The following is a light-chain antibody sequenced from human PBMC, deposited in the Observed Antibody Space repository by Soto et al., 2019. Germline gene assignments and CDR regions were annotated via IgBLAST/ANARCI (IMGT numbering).Light chain of an antibody. J-gene: IGKJ5*01. CDR3: QQYGSSPPVT. CDR1: QSVSSSY. V-gene: IGKV3-20*01. Sequence: EIVLTQSPGTLSLSPGERVTLSCRASQSVSSSYLAWYQQKPGQAPRLLIYGASSRATGIPDRFSGSGSGTDFTLTISRLEPEAFAVYYCQQYGSSPPVTFGQGTRLEIK. CDR2: GAS.